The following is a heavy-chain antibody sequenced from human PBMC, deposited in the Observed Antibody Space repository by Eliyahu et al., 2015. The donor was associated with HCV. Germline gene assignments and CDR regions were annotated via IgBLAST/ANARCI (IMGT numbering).Heavy chain of an antibody. Sequence: QVQLQESGPGLVKPSETLSLTCTVSGGSISSGSYYWXWIRQSPGKGLEWIGYIYNSGSTNYNPSLKSRVTISVATSKNQFFLKLNSVTAADTAMYYCARVAQRTTVITPHFDYWGQGILVTVSS. J-gene: IGHJ4*02. CDR1: GGSISSGSYY. CDR2: IYNSGST. CDR3: ARVAQRTTVITPHFDY. D-gene: IGHD4-23*01. V-gene: IGHV4-61*01.